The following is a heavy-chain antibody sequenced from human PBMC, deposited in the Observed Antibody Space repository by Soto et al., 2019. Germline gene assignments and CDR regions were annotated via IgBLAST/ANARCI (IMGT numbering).Heavy chain of an antibody. V-gene: IGHV3-30-3*01. CDR3: ARAEGIVIVVVPAAPPDI. Sequence: QVQLVESGGGVVQPGRSLRLSCAASGFTFSNYAMHWDRQAPGEGLEWVAVISYDSSNKYYADSVKGRFTIARDNSKNTLYLQMNCLRANDTAVYYCARAEGIVIVVVPAAPPDIWGQGTLFIVSS. CDR1: GFTFSNYA. CDR2: ISYDSSNK. J-gene: IGHJ4*02. D-gene: IGHD2-2*01.